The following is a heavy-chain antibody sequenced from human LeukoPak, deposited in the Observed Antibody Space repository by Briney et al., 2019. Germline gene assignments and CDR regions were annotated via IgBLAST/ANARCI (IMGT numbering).Heavy chain of an antibody. V-gene: IGHV3-30*02. J-gene: IGHJ4*02. CDR2: IRYDGTNK. CDR3: ARGSPASRFGADY. CDR1: GYTFRSYG. Sequence: GGSLRLSCAASGYTFRSYGMHWVRQAPGKGLEWVAIIRYDGTNKYYADSVKGRFTISRDNSKNTLYLQMNSLRAEDTAVYYCARGSPASRFGADYWGQGTLVTVSS. D-gene: IGHD3-10*01.